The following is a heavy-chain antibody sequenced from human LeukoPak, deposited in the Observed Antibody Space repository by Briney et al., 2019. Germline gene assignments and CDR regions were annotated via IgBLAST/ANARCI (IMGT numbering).Heavy chain of an antibody. CDR2: IYPGDYDN. J-gene: IGHJ4*02. D-gene: IGHD1-26*01. CDR3: ARRKRQWELLDYFDY. CDR1: GYSFTSYW. V-gene: IGHV5-51*01. Sequence: GESLQIPCKGSGYSFTSYWIGWVRQMPGKGLGWMGIIYPGDYDNRYSPSFQGQVTISDDKSITTAYLQWSSLKASDTAMYYCARRKRQWELLDYFDYWGQGTLVTVSS.